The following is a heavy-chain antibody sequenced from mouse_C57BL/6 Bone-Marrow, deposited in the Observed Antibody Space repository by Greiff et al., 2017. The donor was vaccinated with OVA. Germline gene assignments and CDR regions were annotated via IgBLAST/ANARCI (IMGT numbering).Heavy chain of an antibody. J-gene: IGHJ3*01. CDR1: GFTFSSYA. CDR2: ISDGGSYT. D-gene: IGHD1-1*01. CDR3: ARAYYYGSSPSAY. V-gene: IGHV5-4*03. Sequence: EVKVVESGGGLVKPGGSLKLSCAASGFTFSSYAMSWVRQTPEKRLEWVATISDGGSYTYYPDNVKGLLTISRDNAKNNLYLQMSHLKSEDTAMYYCARAYYYGSSPSAYWGQGTLVTVSA.